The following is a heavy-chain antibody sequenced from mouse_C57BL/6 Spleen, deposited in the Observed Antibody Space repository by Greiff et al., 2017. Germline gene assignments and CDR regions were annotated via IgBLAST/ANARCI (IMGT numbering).Heavy chain of an antibody. CDR3: ARYGSSGPWFAY. Sequence: EVQLQQSGPELVKPGASVKISCKASGYTFTDYYMNWVKQSHGKSLEWIGDINPNNGGTSYNQKFKGKATLTVDKSSSTAYMELRSLTSEDSAVYYCARYGSSGPWFAYWGQGTLVTVSA. V-gene: IGHV1-26*01. D-gene: IGHD3-2*02. J-gene: IGHJ3*01. CDR2: INPNNGGT. CDR1: GYTFTDYY.